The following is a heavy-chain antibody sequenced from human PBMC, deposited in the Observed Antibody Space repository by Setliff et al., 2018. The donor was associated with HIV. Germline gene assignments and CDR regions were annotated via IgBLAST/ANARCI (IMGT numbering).Heavy chain of an antibody. CDR1: GGSISSAGYY. J-gene: IGHJ4*02. Sequence: SETLSLTCTVSGGSISSAGYYWSWIRQHPGTGLEWIGYIYYSGNTYYTPSLASRVSISVDTSKNQFSLKLSSVTAADTAVYYCARAGYNSRPYYFDYWVQGTLVTVSS. V-gene: IGHV4-31*03. CDR2: IYYSGNT. D-gene: IGHD6-13*01. CDR3: ARAGYNSRPYYFDY.